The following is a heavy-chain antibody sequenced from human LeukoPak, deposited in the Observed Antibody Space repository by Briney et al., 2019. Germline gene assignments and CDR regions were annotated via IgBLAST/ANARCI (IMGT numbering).Heavy chain of an antibody. J-gene: IGHJ4*02. D-gene: IGHD5-12*01. CDR2: ISSSSSYI. Sequence: KTGGSLRLSCAASGFTLSSYSMNWVRQAPGKGLEWVSSISSSSSYIYYADSVKGRFTISRDNAKNSLYLQMNSLRAEDTAVYYCARDSPGGYPSEGDYWGQGTLVPVSS. CDR1: GFTLSSYS. CDR3: ARDSPGGYPSEGDY. V-gene: IGHV3-21*01.